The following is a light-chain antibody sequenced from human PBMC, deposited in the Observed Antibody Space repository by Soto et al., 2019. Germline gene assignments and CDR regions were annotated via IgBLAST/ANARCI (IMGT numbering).Light chain of an antibody. V-gene: IGKV1-39*01. J-gene: IGKJ1*01. CDR2: DAS. CDR1: QSISTF. Sequence: DIQMTQSPSSLSTSVGDRVTITCRASQSISTFLNWYQQKPGKAPKLLIYDASSLQGGVPSRFSGGGSGTDFTLTITSLQPEDFATYYCQQTYTTPWTLGQGTKVEIK. CDR3: QQTYTTPWT.